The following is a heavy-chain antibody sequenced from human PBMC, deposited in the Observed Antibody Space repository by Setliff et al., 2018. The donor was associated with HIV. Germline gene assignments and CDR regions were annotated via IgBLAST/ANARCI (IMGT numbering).Heavy chain of an antibody. Sequence: GASVKVSCKASGYTFTSSGITWVRQAPGQGLEWMGWIGTYNGDTNYAQKFQGRVTMTRDTSITTAFLHVAKLTSDDTAIYYCATGIPSDLDYWGQGTLVTVSS. V-gene: IGHV1-18*01. CDR2: IGTYNGDT. D-gene: IGHD2-21*01. J-gene: IGHJ4*01. CDR1: GYTFTSSG. CDR3: ATGIPSDLDY.